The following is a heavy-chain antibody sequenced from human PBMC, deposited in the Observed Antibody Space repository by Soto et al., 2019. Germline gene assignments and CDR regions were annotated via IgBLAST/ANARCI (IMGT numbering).Heavy chain of an antibody. Sequence: SETLSLTCTVSGGSISSYYWSWIRQPPGKGLEWIGYIYYSGSTNYNPSLKSRVTISVDTSKNQFSLKLGSVTAADTAVYYCARHKKAAAGFFDPWGQGTLVTVS. CDR2: IYYSGST. CDR1: GGSISSYY. CDR3: ARHKKAAAGFFDP. J-gene: IGHJ5*02. D-gene: IGHD6-13*01. V-gene: IGHV4-59*08.